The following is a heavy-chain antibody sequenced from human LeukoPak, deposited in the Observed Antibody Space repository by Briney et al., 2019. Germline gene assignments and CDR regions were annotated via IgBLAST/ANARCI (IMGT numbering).Heavy chain of an antibody. CDR2: INHSGST. CDR3: ASRISVHYYDSRYPDEYNWFDP. CDR1: GGSFSGYY. D-gene: IGHD3-22*01. V-gene: IGHV4-34*01. J-gene: IGHJ5*02. Sequence: SETLSLTCAVYGGSFSGYYWSWIRQPPGKGLEWIGEINHSGSTNYNPSLMSRVTISVDTSKNQFSLKLSSVTAADTAVYYCASRISVHYYDSRYPDEYNWFDPWGQGTLATVSS.